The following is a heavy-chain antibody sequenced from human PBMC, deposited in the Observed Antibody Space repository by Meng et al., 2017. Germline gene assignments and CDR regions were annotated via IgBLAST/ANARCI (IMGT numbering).Heavy chain of an antibody. J-gene: IGHJ4*02. Sequence: HVQRQQWGGVLVKPSDALTLTCAVYGGSVSGYYWSWIRQPPGKGLEWIGEINHSGSTNYNPSLKSRVTISVDTSKNQFSLKLSSVTAADTAVYYCASSGYSYGYRFDYWGQGTLVTVSS. V-gene: IGHV4-34*01. CDR2: INHSGST. CDR1: GGSVSGYY. CDR3: ASSGYSYGYRFDY. D-gene: IGHD5-18*01.